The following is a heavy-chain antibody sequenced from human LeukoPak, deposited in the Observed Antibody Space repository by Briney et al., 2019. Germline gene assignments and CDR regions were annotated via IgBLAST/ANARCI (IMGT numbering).Heavy chain of an antibody. Sequence: PSETLSLTCTVSGXSISSYYWSWIRQPPGKGLELIGYIYYGGSTDYNPSLKSRVTISKDTSKTQFSLRLSSVSSADTAVYYCARARLDSSGRFDSWGQGTLVTVSS. CDR1: GXSISSYY. CDR2: IYYGGST. D-gene: IGHD3-22*01. V-gene: IGHV4-59*01. CDR3: ARARLDSSGRFDS. J-gene: IGHJ4*02.